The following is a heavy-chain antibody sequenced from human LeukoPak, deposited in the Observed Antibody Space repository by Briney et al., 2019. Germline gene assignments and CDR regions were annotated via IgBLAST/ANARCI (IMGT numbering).Heavy chain of an antibody. CDR1: GFTFSSYA. CDR3: AKEGGETGYSSSWYQTY. D-gene: IGHD6-13*01. J-gene: IGHJ4*02. V-gene: IGHV3-23*01. CDR2: ISGSGGST. Sequence: GGSLRLSCAASGFTFSSYAMSWVRQAPGKGLEWVSAISGSGGSTYYADSVKGRFTVSRDNSKNTLYLQMNSLRAEDTAVYYCAKEGGETGYSSSWYQTYWGQGTLVTVSS.